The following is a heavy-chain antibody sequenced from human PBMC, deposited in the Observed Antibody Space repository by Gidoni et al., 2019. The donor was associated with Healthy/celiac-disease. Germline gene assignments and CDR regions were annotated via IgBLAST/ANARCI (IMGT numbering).Heavy chain of an antibody. D-gene: IGHD3-10*01. V-gene: IGHV3-33*01. CDR1: GSTFSSYG. CDR2: IWYDGSNK. J-gene: IGHJ3*02. Sequence: QVKLVESGGGVFQHGRSLRLSCAAPGSTFSSYGLHGVRQAPGKGLEWVAVIWYDGSNKYYADSVKGRFTISRDNSKNTLYLQMNSLRAEDTAVYYCARGGAVTYAFDIWGQGTMVTVS. CDR3: ARGGAVTYAFDI.